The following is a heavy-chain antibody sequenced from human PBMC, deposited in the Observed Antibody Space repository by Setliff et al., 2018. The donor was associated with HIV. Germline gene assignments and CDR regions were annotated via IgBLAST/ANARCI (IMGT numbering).Heavy chain of an antibody. V-gene: IGHV1-8*01. J-gene: IGHJ6*02. CDR2: MNPNSGNT. CDR1: GSTFSTYD. Sequence: ASVKVSCKASGSTFSTYDINWVRQAPGQGPEWMGWMNPNSGNTGYAPKLQGRVTTTRNTSISTAYMELSSLRSDDTAVYYCASSWSRVPYYGMDVWGQGTTVTVSS. D-gene: IGHD6-13*01. CDR3: ASSWSRVPYYGMDV.